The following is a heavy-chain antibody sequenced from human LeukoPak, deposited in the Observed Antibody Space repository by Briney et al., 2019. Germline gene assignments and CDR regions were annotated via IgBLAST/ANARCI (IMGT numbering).Heavy chain of an antibody. J-gene: IGHJ3*02. CDR2: IKQDGSEK. CDR1: GFTFSSYW. Sequence: PGGSLRLSCAASGFTFSSYWMSWVRQAPGKGLEWVANIKQDGSEKYYVDSVKGRFTISRDNAKNSLYLQMNSLRAEDTAVYYCARDDSMPPIFGVVRSAFDIWGQGAMVTVSS. D-gene: IGHD3-3*01. CDR3: ARDDSMPPIFGVVRSAFDI. V-gene: IGHV3-7*01.